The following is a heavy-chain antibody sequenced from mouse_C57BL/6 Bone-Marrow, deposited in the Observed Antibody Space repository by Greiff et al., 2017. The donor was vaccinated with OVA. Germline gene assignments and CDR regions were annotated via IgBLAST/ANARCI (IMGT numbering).Heavy chain of an antibody. CDR1: GYTFTSYG. CDR2: IYPRSGNT. Sequence: QVQLQQSGAELARPGASVKLSCKASGYTFTSYGISWVKQRTGQGLEWIGEIYPRSGNTYYNEKFKGKATLTADKSSSTAYMELRSLTSEDSAVYFCARGGYYGTLYAMDYWGQGTSVTVSS. J-gene: IGHJ4*01. CDR3: ARGGYYGTLYAMDY. D-gene: IGHD1-1*01. V-gene: IGHV1-81*01.